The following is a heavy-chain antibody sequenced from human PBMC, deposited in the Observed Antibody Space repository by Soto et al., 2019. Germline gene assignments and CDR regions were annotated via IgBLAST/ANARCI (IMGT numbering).Heavy chain of an antibody. V-gene: IGHV4-31*03. CDR3: ARSSQSTVTTFDY. J-gene: IGHJ4*02. CDR2: IYDSGST. CDR1: GYFISSGGYY. D-gene: IGHD4-17*01. Sequence: SETLSLTCSVSGYFISSGGYYWSWLRLHPGKALEWIGDIYDSGSTYYNPSLKSRVTISVDTSKNQFSLKLSSVTAADTAVYYCARSSQSTVTTFDYRAQRTLVTVSS.